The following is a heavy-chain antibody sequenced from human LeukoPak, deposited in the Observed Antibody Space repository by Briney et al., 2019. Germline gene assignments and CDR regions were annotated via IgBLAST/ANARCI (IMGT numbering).Heavy chain of an antibody. CDR3: ARASRYSGYDY. Sequence: ASVKVSCKTSGGTFSSYAISWVRQAPGQGLEWMGRIIPILGIANYAQKFQGRVTITADKSTSTAYMELSSLRSEDTAVYCCARASRYSGYDYWGQGTLVTVSS. D-gene: IGHD5-12*01. CDR1: GGTFSSYA. J-gene: IGHJ4*02. V-gene: IGHV1-69*04. CDR2: IIPILGIA.